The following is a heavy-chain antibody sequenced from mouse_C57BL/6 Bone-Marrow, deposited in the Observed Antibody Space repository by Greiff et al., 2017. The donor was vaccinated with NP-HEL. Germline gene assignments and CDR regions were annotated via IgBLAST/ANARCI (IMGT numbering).Heavy chain of an antibody. CDR2: IHPYNGGT. CDR3: ARLGWGAY. V-gene: IGHV1-19*01. D-gene: IGHD3-3*01. CDR1: GYTFTDYY. Sequence: VQLQQSGPVLVKPGASVKMSCKASGYTFTDYYMNWVKQSHGKSLEWIGVIHPYNGGTSYNQKFKGKATLTVDQSSSTAYMELNSLPSEDSAVYYCARLGWGAYWGQGTLVTVSA. J-gene: IGHJ3*01.